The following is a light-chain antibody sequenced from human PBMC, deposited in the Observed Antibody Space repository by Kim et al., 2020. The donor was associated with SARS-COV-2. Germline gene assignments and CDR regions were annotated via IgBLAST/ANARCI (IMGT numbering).Light chain of an antibody. V-gene: IGLV3-1*01. Sequence: SYELTQPPSASVSPGQTASITCSGDELGDKYVFWYQQKPGQSPVLVIYQDTKRPSGIPERFSASNSGNTATLTISATQATDEADYYCQAWDSGTAVVFGEGTQLTVL. CDR1: ELGDKY. J-gene: IGLJ2*01. CDR3: QAWDSGTAVV. CDR2: QDT.